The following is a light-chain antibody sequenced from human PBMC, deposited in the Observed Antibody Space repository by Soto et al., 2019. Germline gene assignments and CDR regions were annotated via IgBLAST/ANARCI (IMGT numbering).Light chain of an antibody. Sequence: EIVLTQSTATLSLSPGERATLSCRASQSVGSYFAWYQQKPGQAPRLLIYDAFSRATGIPARFSGSGSGTDFTLTISSLEPEDFAVYFCQQRSSWPLTFGGGTMVEIK. CDR1: QSVGSY. V-gene: IGKV3-11*01. CDR3: QQRSSWPLT. J-gene: IGKJ4*01. CDR2: DAF.